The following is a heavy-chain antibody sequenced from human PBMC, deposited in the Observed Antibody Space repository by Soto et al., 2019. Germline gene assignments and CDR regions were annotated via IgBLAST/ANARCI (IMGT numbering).Heavy chain of an antibody. D-gene: IGHD2-15*01. J-gene: IGHJ4*02. V-gene: IGHV3-21*01. CDR2: ISSSSSYI. CDR1: GFTFSSYS. CDR3: ARSLKVNPVVVVAAGDY. Sequence: NPGGSLRLSCAASGFTFSSYSMNWVRQAPGKGLEWVSSISSSSSYIYYAESVKGRFTISRDNAKNSLYLQMNSLRAEDTAVYYCARSLKVNPVVVVAAGDYWGQGTLVTVSS.